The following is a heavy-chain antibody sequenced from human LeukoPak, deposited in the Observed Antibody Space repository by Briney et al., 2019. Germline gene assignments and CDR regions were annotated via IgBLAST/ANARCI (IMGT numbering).Heavy chain of an antibody. V-gene: IGHV4-39*07. CDR3: ARDSGFWLF. CDR2: IYSTGRT. J-gene: IGHJ1*01. Sequence: SETLSLTCTVSGDSITSGSYYWGWIRQTPEKGLEWIGNIYSTGRTSFNPSFKSRITMSVDTSKNQFSLNLNSVTAADTAVYFCARDSGFWLFWGQGTLVTVSS. D-gene: IGHD3-22*01. CDR1: GDSITSGSYY.